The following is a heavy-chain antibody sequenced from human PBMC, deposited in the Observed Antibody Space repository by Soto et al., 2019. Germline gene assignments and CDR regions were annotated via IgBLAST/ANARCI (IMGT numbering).Heavy chain of an antibody. V-gene: IGHV4-59*01. Sequence: SETLSLTCTVSGGSISSYYWSWIRQPPGKGLEWIGYIYYSGSTNYNPSLKSRVTISVDTSKNQFSLKLSSVTAADTAVYYCARDRGGDFDYWGQGTLVTVSS. CDR1: GGSISSYY. CDR2: IYYSGST. CDR3: ARDRGGDFDY. D-gene: IGHD2-21*01. J-gene: IGHJ4*02.